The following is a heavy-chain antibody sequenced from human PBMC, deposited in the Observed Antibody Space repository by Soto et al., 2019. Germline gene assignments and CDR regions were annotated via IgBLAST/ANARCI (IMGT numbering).Heavy chain of an antibody. D-gene: IGHD5-12*01. CDR1: GGTFSNYP. Sequence: QVQLVQSGAEVKKPGSSVKVSCKASGGTFSNYPISWVRQAPGQGLEWMGGIIPIFGTTNYAQKFQVRVTITADESTSTAYMELSSLRSEDTAVFYCARGNHRWLQLWYFDLWGRGTLVTVSS. CDR2: IIPIFGTT. CDR3: ARGNHRWLQLWYFDL. J-gene: IGHJ2*01. V-gene: IGHV1-69*12.